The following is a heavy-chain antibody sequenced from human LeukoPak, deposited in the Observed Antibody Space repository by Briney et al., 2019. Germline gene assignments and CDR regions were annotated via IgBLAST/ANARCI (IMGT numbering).Heavy chain of an antibody. CDR3: AKVGNNWDFDY. J-gene: IGHJ4*02. CDR1: GFTFNTYP. V-gene: IGHV3-30*04. CDR2: ISYDGGNK. Sequence: GGSLRLSCAASGFTFNTYPMHWVRQAPGKGLEWVAAISYDGGNKYYADSVKGRFTISRDNSKNTLYLQMNSLRGEDTAVYYCAKVGNNWDFDYWGQGTLVTVSS. D-gene: IGHD1-1*01.